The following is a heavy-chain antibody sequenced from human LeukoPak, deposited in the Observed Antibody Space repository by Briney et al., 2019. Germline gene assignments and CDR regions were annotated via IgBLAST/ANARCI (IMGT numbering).Heavy chain of an antibody. V-gene: IGHV3-23*01. CDR2: ISGSGGST. CDR1: GFTFSSYA. Sequence: GGSLRLSCAASGFTFSSYAMSWVRQAPGKGLEWVSAISGSGGSTYYADSVKGRFTISRDNSKNTLYLQMNSLRAEDTAVYYCAKDRGTTWYGSGSYYFDYWGQGTLVTVSS. J-gene: IGHJ4*02. CDR3: AKDRGTTWYGSGSYYFDY. D-gene: IGHD3-10*01.